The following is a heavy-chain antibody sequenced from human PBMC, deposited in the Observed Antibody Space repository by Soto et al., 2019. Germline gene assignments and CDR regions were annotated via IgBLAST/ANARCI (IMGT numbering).Heavy chain of an antibody. CDR1: GGTFSSYA. CDR2: IIPIFGTA. J-gene: IGHJ4*02. CDR3: AREGVLLGYCSSTSCPLYFDY. V-gene: IGHV1-69*01. D-gene: IGHD2-2*01. Sequence: QVQLVQSGAEVQKPGSSVKVSCKASGGTFSSYAISWVRQAPGQGLEWMGGIIPIFGTANYAQKFQGRVTITADESTSTAYMELSSLRSEDTAVYYCAREGVLLGYCSSTSCPLYFDYWGQGTLVTVSS.